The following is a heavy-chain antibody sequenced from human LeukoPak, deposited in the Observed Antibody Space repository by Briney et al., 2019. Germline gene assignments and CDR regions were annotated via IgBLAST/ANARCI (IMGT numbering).Heavy chain of an antibody. CDR2: INTSGGST. CDR3: ARWLKYDAFDI. CDR1: GFTFSSYA. V-gene: IGHV3-23*01. D-gene: IGHD5-12*01. Sequence: PGGSLRLSCAASGFTFSSYAISWVRQAPGKGLEWVSGINTSGGSTYYADSVKGRFTTSRDNSKNTLYLQMNSLRAEDTAVYYCARWLKYDAFDIWGQGTMVTVTS. J-gene: IGHJ3*02.